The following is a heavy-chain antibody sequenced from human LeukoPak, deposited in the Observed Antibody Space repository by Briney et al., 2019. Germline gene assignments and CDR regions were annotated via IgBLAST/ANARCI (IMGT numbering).Heavy chain of an antibody. CDR2: IYSTGST. J-gene: IGHJ4*02. Sequence: SETLSLTCTISGVSISRDFWSWIRQSPGRGLEWIGYIYSTGSTNSNPSLQSRVFISMDTSKNQVSLKLASLTAADTAMYYCARDRRSGWYAFDSWGQGILVTVSS. V-gene: IGHV4-59*01. CDR3: ARDRRSGWYAFDS. D-gene: IGHD6-19*01. CDR1: GVSISRDF.